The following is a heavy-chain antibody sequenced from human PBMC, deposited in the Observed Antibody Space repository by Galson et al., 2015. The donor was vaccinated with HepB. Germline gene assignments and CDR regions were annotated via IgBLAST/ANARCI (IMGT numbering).Heavy chain of an antibody. CDR2: VNSDGTTT. CDR3: VRGIDSDSGAWS. CDR1: GFTFRSYW. J-gene: IGHJ5*02. V-gene: IGHV3-74*01. Sequence: SLRLSCAASGFTFRSYWMHWVRQSPGKGLVWVSRVNSDGTTTNYTESVKGRFTTSRDNAKNTLYLQMNSLRADDTAVYYCVRGIDSDSGAWSWGQGTLVTVSS. D-gene: IGHD4-11*01.